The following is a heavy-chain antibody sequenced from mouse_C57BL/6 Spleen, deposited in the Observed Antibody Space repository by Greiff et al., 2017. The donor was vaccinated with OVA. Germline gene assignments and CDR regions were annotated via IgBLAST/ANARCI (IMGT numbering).Heavy chain of an antibody. CDR2: IRSKSNNYAT. V-gene: IGHV10-1*01. CDR3: VELGYSGRGYYFAY. J-gene: IGHJ2*01. CDR1: GFSFNTYA. Sequence: EVQLVESGGGLVQPKGSLKLSCAASGFSFNTYAMNWVRQAPGKGLEWVARIRSKSNNYATYYADSVKDRFTISRDDSESMLYLQMTNLKTEDTACYSVVELGYSGRGYYFAYWAKAPLSQSPQ. D-gene: IGHD1-1*01.